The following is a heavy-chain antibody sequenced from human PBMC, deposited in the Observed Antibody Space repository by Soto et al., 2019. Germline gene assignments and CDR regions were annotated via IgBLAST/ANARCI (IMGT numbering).Heavy chain of an antibody. J-gene: IGHJ6*02. CDR3: TTDFGATGKYYYGMDV. V-gene: IGHV3-15*07. CDR2: IKSKTDGGTT. CDR1: GFTFSNAW. Sequence: EVQLVESGGGLVKPGGSLRLSCAASGFTFSNAWMNWVRQAPGKGLEWVGRIKSKTDGGTTDYAAPVKGRFTISRDDSKNTLYLQMNSLKTEDTAVYYCTTDFGATGKYYYGMDVWGQGTTVTVSS. D-gene: IGHD1-1*01.